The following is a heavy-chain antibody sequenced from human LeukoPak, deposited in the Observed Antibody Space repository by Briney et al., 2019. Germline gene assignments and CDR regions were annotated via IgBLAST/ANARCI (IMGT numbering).Heavy chain of an antibody. J-gene: IGHJ4*02. CDR3: LRDLNWSLDQ. D-gene: IGHD1-20*01. V-gene: IGHV3-7*01. Sequence: QSGGSLRLSCVVSGVSVSSDWMSWIRQAPGKGLESVATITPDGSAKYYVDSVNGRFTISKDYAKNTLYLQMNSLRAEDTAVYYCLRDLNWSLDQWGQGTLVTVSS. CDR1: GVSVSSDW. CDR2: ITPDGSAK.